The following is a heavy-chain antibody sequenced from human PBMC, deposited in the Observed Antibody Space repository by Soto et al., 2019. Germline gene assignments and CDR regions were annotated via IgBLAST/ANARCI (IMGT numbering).Heavy chain of an antibody. CDR1: GGSISSGDYY. J-gene: IGHJ5*02. V-gene: IGHV4-30-4*01. CDR2: IYYSGST. Sequence: SETLSLTCTVSGGSISSGDYYWSWIRQPPGKGLEWIGYIYYSGSTYYNPSLKSRVTTSVDTSKNQFSLKLSSVTAADTAVYYCARADYGDSEKENWFDPWGQGTLVTVSS. CDR3: ARADYGDSEKENWFDP. D-gene: IGHD4-17*01.